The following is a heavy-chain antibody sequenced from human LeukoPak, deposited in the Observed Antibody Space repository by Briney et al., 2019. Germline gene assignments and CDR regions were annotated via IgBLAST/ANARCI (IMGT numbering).Heavy chain of an antibody. J-gene: IGHJ4*02. CDR3: AKAVYCSGGGCYGAPDY. CDR1: GFTFSSYA. V-gene: IGHV3-23*01. D-gene: IGHD2-15*01. Sequence: GGSLRLSCAASGFTFSSYAMTWVRQARGKGLEWVSAICGSGTSTYYADSVRGRFPISRDNSKNTLYLQMNSLRAEDTAVYYCAKAVYCSGGGCYGAPDYWGQGTLVTVSS. CDR2: ICGSGTST.